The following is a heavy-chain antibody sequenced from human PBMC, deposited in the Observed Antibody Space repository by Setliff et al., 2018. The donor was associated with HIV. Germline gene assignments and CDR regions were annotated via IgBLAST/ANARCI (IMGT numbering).Heavy chain of an antibody. D-gene: IGHD3-10*01. J-gene: IGHJ6*02. Sequence: SETLSLTCSFSGGSISGHYWSWIRQTPGKGLEWIATIYTTERISYNPSLRSRVAISVETSQNLFSLRLRSVTAADTGVYYCARPGSSSYYYAMDVWGLGTTVTVSS. V-gene: IGHV4-59*11. CDR3: ARPGSSSYYYAMDV. CDR1: GGSISGHY. CDR2: IYTTERI.